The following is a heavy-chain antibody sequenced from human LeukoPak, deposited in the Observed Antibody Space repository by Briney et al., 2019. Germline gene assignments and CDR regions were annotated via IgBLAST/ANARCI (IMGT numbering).Heavy chain of an antibody. CDR2: INQDGSEK. J-gene: IGHJ5*02. D-gene: IGHD6-6*01. Sequence: PGGSLRLSCAASGFTFSNYWMSWVRQAPGKGLEWVTNINQDGSEKYYVDSVKGRFTISRDNAKNSLYLQMNSLRAEDTAVYYCARHPPGYSSSSALDNWFDPWGQGTLVTVSS. V-gene: IGHV3-7*01. CDR1: GFTFSNYW. CDR3: ARHPPGYSSSSALDNWFDP.